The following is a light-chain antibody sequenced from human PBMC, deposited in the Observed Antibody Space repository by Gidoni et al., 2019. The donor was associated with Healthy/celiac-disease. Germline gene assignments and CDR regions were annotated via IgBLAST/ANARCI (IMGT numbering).Light chain of an antibody. V-gene: IGKV3D-15*01. CDR3: QQYNNWPPVT. CDR2: GAS. CDR1: QSVSSY. J-gene: IGKJ2*01. Sequence: EIVMTQSPATLSVSPGERATLSCRASQSVSSYLAWYQQKPGQAPRLLIYGASTRATGIPARFSGSGSGTEFTLTISSLQSEDCAVYYCQQYNNWPPVTFGQGTKLEIK.